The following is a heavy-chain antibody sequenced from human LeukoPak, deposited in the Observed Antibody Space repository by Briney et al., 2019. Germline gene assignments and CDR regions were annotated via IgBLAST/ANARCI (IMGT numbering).Heavy chain of an antibody. CDR2: IYYSGSI. V-gene: IGHV4-30-4*01. Sequence: SETLSLTCTVSGGSISSGDYSWSWIRQPPGKGLEWIGYIYYSGSIDYNLSLKSRVTISVDTSKNQFSLKLSSVTAADTAVYYCARDGMTPFDYSYGMDVWGQGTTVTVSS. D-gene: IGHD1-26*01. J-gene: IGHJ6*02. CDR1: GGSISSGDYS. CDR3: ARDGMTPFDYSYGMDV.